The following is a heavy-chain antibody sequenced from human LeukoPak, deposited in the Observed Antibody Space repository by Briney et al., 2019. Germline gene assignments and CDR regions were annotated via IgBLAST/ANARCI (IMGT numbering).Heavy chain of an antibody. D-gene: IGHD2-15*01. V-gene: IGHV4-61*01. CDR2: IYYSGST. CDR3: AREDIVVVVAGTRGYYYYYYMDV. Sequence: SETLSLTCTVSGGSVSSGSYYWSWIRQPPGKGLEWIGYIYYSGSTNYNPSLKSRVTISVDTSKNQFSLKLSSVTAADTAVYYCAREDIVVVVAGTRGYYYYYYMDVWGKGTTVTVSS. J-gene: IGHJ6*03. CDR1: GGSVSSGSYY.